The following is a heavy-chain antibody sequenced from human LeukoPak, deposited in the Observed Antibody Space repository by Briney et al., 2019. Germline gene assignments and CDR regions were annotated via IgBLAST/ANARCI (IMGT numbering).Heavy chain of an antibody. Sequence: SETLSLICAVYGGSFSGYYWSWIRQPPGKGLEWIGEINHSGSTNYNPSLKSRVTISVDTSKNQFSLKLSSVTAADTAVYYCARAMYDFWSGYSPFDYWGQGTMVTVSS. CDR3: ARAMYDFWSGYSPFDY. V-gene: IGHV4-34*01. J-gene: IGHJ4*02. D-gene: IGHD3-3*01. CDR2: INHSGST. CDR1: GGSFSGYY.